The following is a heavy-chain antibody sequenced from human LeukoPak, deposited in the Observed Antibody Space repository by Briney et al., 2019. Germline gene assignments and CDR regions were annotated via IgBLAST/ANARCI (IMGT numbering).Heavy chain of an antibody. CDR2: ICYGGNT. V-gene: IGHV4-39*01. J-gene: IGHJ4*02. Sequence: SETLSLTCIVSGGSISSSSYCWGWIRQPPGKGLEWIGSICYGGNTYYNPSLKSRVTISVDTSKNQFSLKLSSVTAADTAVYYCARPTGYSSGWLPFDYWGQGALVTASS. CDR1: GGSISSSSYC. CDR3: ARPTGYSSGWLPFDY. D-gene: IGHD6-19*01.